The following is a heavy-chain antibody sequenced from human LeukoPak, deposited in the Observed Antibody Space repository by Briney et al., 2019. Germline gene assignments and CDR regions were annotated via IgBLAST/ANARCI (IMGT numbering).Heavy chain of an antibody. CDR1: GFSFSSYW. D-gene: IGHD1-1*01. CDR2: IKDDGSYI. Sequence: GGSLRLSCAASGFSFSSYWMHWGRQAPGKGLVWVSRIKDDGSYITYADSVKGRFTISRDNARNTLYLQMNSLRADDTAVYYCARVSGGTDTVDLDYWGQGTLVTVSS. J-gene: IGHJ4*02. CDR3: ARVSGGTDTVDLDY. V-gene: IGHV3-74*01.